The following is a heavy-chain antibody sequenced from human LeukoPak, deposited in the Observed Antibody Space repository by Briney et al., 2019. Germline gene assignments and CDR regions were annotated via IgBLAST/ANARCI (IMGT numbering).Heavy chain of an antibody. D-gene: IGHD3-10*01. J-gene: IGHJ4*02. Sequence: GGSLRLSCAASGFTFSSYAMSWVRQAPGKGLEWVSAISGSGGSTYYADSVKGRFTISRDNSKNTLYLQMYSLRAEDTAVYYCAKVYGITMVRGVKPPDYWGQGTLVTVSS. CDR1: GFTFSSYA. CDR3: AKVYGITMVRGVKPPDY. CDR2: ISGSGGST. V-gene: IGHV3-23*01.